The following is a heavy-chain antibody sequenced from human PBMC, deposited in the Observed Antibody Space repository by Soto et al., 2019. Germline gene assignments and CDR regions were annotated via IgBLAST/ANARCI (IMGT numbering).Heavy chain of an antibody. CDR2: IVPLFGTT. Sequence: QVQLVQSGAEVKKPGSSVKVSCKASGGNFTSYAISWVRQAPGQGLEFMGGIVPLFGTTNYAHKFRGRVTITADESTSTVYMELSSQTSEDTAVYYCAKASGRSWYNWFDPWGQGTLVTVST. CDR1: GGNFTSYA. J-gene: IGHJ5*02. V-gene: IGHV1-69*01. D-gene: IGHD6-13*01. CDR3: AKASGRSWYNWFDP.